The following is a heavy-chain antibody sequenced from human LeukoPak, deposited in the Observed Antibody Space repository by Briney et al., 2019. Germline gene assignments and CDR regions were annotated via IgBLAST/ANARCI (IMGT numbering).Heavy chain of an antibody. J-gene: IGHJ3*02. CDR3: ASRSATAPECFNI. Sequence: SETLSLTCTVSRVSISSPNWWTWGRQPPGEGLEWIGEIYNGGSTSHNPSLMSRLTISLDKSRNSLSLKLSSVTAADTAVYYCASRSATAPECFNIWGQGTMVTVSA. D-gene: IGHD2-21*02. CDR2: IYNGGST. CDR1: RVSISSPNW. V-gene: IGHV4-4*02.